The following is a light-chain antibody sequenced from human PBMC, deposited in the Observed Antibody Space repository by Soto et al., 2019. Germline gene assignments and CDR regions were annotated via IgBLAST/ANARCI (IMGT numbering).Light chain of an antibody. CDR2: DAS. V-gene: IGKV3-11*01. CDR3: QQRSNWPLT. Sequence: EIVLTQSPTTLSLSPGERATLSCRASQSINSHLAWYQQKPGQAPRLLMYDASNRATDIPARFSGSGSGTDFTLTISSLDPEDFAVYYCQQRSNWPLTFGGGTKVKIK. CDR1: QSINSH. J-gene: IGKJ4*01.